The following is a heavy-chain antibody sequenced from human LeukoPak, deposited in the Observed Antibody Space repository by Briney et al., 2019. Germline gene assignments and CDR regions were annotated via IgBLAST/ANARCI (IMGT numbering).Heavy chain of an antibody. CDR3: ARGSSGSYLNYFDY. CDR1: GYTFTNYY. V-gene: IGHV1-46*01. D-gene: IGHD1-26*01. J-gene: IGHJ4*02. CDR2: IDPSGGST. Sequence: ASVKVSCKASGYTFTNYYLHCVRQAPGQGLEWMGIIDPSGGSTNYAQKFQGRVTMTRDMSTSTVYMELSSLRSEDTAVYHCARGSSGSYLNYFDYWGQGTLVTVSS.